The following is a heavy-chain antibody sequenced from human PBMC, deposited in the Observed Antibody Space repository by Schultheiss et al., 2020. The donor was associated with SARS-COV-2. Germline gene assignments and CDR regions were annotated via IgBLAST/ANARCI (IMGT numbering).Heavy chain of an antibody. Sequence: GGSLRLSCVASGFTFRNAWMSWVRQAPGKGLEWVGRIKSKTDGGTTEYAAPVKGRFIISREDSENTLYLQMNSLKTEDTAVYYCTTGQWLSDYWGQGTLVTVSS. J-gene: IGHJ4*02. CDR1: GFTFRNAW. D-gene: IGHD6-19*01. CDR2: IKSKTDGGTT. V-gene: IGHV3-15*01. CDR3: TTGQWLSDY.